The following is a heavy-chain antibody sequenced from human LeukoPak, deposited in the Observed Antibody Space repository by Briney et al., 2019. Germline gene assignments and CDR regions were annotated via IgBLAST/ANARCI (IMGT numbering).Heavy chain of an antibody. J-gene: IGHJ4*02. CDR3: AREVPYDSSRYYQPFDY. Sequence: ASVKVSCKVSGYTLTELSMHWVRQAPGKGLEWMGGFDPEDGETIYAQKFQGRVTMTEDTSTDTAYMELRSLRSDDTAVYYRAREVPYDSSRYYQPFDYWGQGTLVTVSS. D-gene: IGHD3-22*01. CDR2: FDPEDGET. V-gene: IGHV1-24*01. CDR1: GYTLTELS.